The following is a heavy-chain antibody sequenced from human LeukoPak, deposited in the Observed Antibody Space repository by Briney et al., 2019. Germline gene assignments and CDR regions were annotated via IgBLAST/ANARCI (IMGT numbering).Heavy chain of an antibody. D-gene: IGHD3-22*01. V-gene: IGHV1-24*01. J-gene: IGHJ5*02. CDR1: GYTLTELS. Sequence: AASVKVSCKVSGYTLTELSMHWVRQAPGKGLEWMGGFDPEDGETIYAQKFQGGVTMTEDTSTDTAYMELSSLRSEDTAVYYCATNRGKYDSSGYSWGQGTLVTVSS. CDR3: ATNRGKYDSSGYS. CDR2: FDPEDGET.